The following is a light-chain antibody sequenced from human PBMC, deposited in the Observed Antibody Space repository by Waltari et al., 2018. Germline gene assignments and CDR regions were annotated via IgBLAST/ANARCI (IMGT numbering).Light chain of an antibody. CDR1: TGHRDFA. Sequence: QPVLTQSPSASASLGASVKLTCTLSTGHRDFAIACHQQQPERGPRYLMKLNRDGSHTKGDEIPDRFSGSSSGAERYLTISSLQSEDEAAYYCQTWGSGIVTFGGGTQLTVL. CDR2: LNRDGSH. CDR3: QTWGSGIVT. V-gene: IGLV4-69*01. J-gene: IGLJ2*01.